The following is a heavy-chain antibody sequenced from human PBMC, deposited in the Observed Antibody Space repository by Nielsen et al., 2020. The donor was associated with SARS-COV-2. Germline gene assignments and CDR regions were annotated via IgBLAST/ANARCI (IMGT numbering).Heavy chain of an antibody. V-gene: IGHV4-59*01. CDR3: ASLTPTYYYDSSGYWGWFDP. D-gene: IGHD3-22*01. J-gene: IGHJ5*02. CDR2: IYYSGST. Sequence: SEPLSLTCTVSGGSISSSYWSWIRQPPGPGLEWIGYIYYSGSTNYNPSLKSRVTISVATSKNQFSLKLSSVTAADTAVYYCASLTPTYYYDSSGYWGWFDPWGQGTLVTVSS. CDR1: GGSISSSY.